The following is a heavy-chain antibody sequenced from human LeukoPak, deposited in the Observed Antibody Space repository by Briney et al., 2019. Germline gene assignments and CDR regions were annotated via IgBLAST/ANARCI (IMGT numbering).Heavy chain of an antibody. CDR1: GGSISSYY. J-gene: IGHJ5*02. CDR2: IYYSGST. CDR3: ARHRYRSGSDWIDP. V-gene: IGHV4-59*08. Sequence: SETLSLTCTVSGGSISSYYWSWIRQPPGKGLGWSGYIYYSGSTNYNPSLKSRVTISVDTSKNQFSLKLSSVTAADTAVYYCARHRYRSGSDWIDPWGQGTLVTVSS. D-gene: IGHD1-26*01.